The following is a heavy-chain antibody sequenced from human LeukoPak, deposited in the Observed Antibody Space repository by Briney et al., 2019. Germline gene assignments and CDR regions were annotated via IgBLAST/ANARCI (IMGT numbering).Heavy chain of an antibody. CDR1: GGSFSGYY. Sequence: SETLSLTCAVYGGSFSGYYWSWIRQPPGKGLEWIGEINHSGSTNYNPSLKSRVTISVDTSKNQFSLKLSSVTAADTAVYYCARGLNYDFWSGYYLSPFDYRGQGTLVTVSS. V-gene: IGHV4-34*01. J-gene: IGHJ4*02. CDR3: ARGLNYDFWSGYYLSPFDY. D-gene: IGHD3-3*01. CDR2: INHSGST.